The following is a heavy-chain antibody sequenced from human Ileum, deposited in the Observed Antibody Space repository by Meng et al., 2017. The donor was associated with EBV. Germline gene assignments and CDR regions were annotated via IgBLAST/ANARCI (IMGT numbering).Heavy chain of an antibody. CDR1: GYTFISHD. CDR2: MNANSGNT. J-gene: IGHJ5*02. CDR3: AKGSGAGGRNWFDP. D-gene: IGHD3-16*01. Sequence: QLVQSGAEVKKPVASVKISFKASGYTFISHDIDWVRQAPGQNLEWMGWMNANSGNTEYAQKFQDRVTITRNTSISTAYMELSSLTSEDTALYYCAKGSGAGGRNWFDPWGQGTLVTVSS. V-gene: IGHV1-8*03.